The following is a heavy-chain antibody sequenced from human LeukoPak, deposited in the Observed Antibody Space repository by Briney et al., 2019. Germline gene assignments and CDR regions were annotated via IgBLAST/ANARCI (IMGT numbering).Heavy chain of an antibody. CDR1: GGSLSSYY. J-gene: IGHJ4*02. CDR2: ILYTGNT. D-gene: IGHD1-1*01. CDR3: ARGPTRYYFDY. Sequence: PSETLSLTCTVSGGSLSSYYWSWIRQSPGKGLQWIGYILYTGNTNYNPSLKSRVTISVDTSKNQFSLNLTSVTAADTALYYCARGPTRYYFDYWGQGTLVTVSS. V-gene: IGHV4-59*01.